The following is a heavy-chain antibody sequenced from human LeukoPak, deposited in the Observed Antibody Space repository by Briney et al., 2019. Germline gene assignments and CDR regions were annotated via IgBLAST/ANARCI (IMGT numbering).Heavy chain of an antibody. J-gene: IGHJ3*02. CDR2: IYYNGGT. D-gene: IGHD2-2*01. CDR3: GRVVPTGRAFDN. Sequence: SETLSLTCSVSGGSLNFHYWTWLRRPPGRGLEYIGDIYYNGGTAYAPSLKSRVIISLDTTKNQVSLRLDSVTAADTAVYYCGRVVPTGRAFDNWGHGTLVTVSS. CDR1: GGSLNFHY. V-gene: IGHV4-59*11.